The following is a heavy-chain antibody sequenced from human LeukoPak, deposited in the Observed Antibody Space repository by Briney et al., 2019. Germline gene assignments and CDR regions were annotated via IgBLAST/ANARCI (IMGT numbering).Heavy chain of an antibody. CDR3: ARGRNQLTHSDYSSGAQRIFDY. D-gene: IGHD3-22*01. CDR2: INPNSGGT. Sequence: ASVKVSCKASGYTFTGYYMHWVRQAPGQGLEWTGRINPNSGGTNYAQKFQGRVTMTRDTSISTAYMELSRLRSDDTAVYYCARGRNQLTHSDYSSGAQRIFDYWGQGTLVTVSS. V-gene: IGHV1-2*06. J-gene: IGHJ4*02. CDR1: GYTFTGYY.